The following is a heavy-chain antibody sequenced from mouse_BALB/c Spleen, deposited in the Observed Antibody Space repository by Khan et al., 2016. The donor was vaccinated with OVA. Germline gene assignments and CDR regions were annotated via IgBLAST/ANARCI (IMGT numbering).Heavy chain of an antibody. D-gene: IGHD2-13*01. CDR2: IYPGSGST. V-gene: IGHV1-55*01. CDR3: ARRGDYGSRVAD. J-gene: IGHJ3*01. Sequence: QVQLQQPGAELVKPGTSVKLSCKASGYNFTSYWINWVKLRPGQGLEWIGHIYPGSGSTNYNEKFKIQATLSVDTSTSTVYMQLSSLASEDSARYYGARRGDYGSRVADWGQGTRVTVSA. CDR1: GYNFTSYW.